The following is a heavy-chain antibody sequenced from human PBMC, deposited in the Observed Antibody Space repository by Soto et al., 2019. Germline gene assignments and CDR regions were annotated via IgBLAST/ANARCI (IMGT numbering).Heavy chain of an antibody. J-gene: IGHJ6*02. CDR2: INHDGNVT. CDR3: ARAYLGRLPRRADYYYAMDV. CDR1: GFSFRSYW. V-gene: IGHV3-74*01. Sequence: EVQLVESGGGLVQPGGSLTLSCEGSGFSFRSYWLHWVRQVPGKGLVWVSRINHDGNVTNYADSVKGRFTISRDNSKNTLFLRMNGLRAEDTAVYYCARAYLGRLPRRADYYYAMDVWGRGTTVTVSS. D-gene: IGHD1-26*01.